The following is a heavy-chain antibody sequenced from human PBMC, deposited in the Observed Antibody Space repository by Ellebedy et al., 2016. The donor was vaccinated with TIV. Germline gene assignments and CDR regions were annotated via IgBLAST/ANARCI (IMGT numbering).Heavy chain of an antibody. V-gene: IGHV1-18*04. D-gene: IGHD3-22*01. CDR2: ISGYNGGT. CDR1: GYTFTSYG. Sequence: AASVKVSCKASGYTFTSYGISWVRQAPGQGLEWMGWISGYNGGTKYGQKLQGRVTMTTDTSTSTAYMELRSLRSDDTAVYYCARVWFSYDSSGYYSGYYGFEYWGQGTLVTVSS. J-gene: IGHJ4*02. CDR3: ARVWFSYDSSGYYSGYYGFEY.